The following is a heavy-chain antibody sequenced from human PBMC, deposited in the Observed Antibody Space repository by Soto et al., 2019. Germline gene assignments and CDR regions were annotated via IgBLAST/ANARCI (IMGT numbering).Heavy chain of an antibody. J-gene: IGHJ4*02. CDR3: AKAGGVHSSGYYYEATYFDY. Sequence: GGSLRLSCAASGFTFSSYAMSWVRQAPGKGLEWVSAISGSGGSTYYADSVKGRFTISRDNSKNTLYLQMKSLRAEDTAVYYCAKAGGVHSSGYYYEATYFDYWGQGTLVTVSS. D-gene: IGHD3-22*01. CDR2: ISGSGGST. V-gene: IGHV3-23*01. CDR1: GFTFSSYA.